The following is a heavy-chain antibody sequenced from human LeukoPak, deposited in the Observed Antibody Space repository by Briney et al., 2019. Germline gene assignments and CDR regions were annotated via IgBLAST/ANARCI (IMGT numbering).Heavy chain of an antibody. V-gene: IGHV3-21*01. CDR1: GFTLSSYS. J-gene: IGHJ4*02. D-gene: IGHD3-10*01. Sequence: GGSLRLSCAASGFTLSSYSMNLVRQAPGKGLEWVSSSSSSSSYIYYADSVKGRFTISRDNAKNSLYLQMNSLRAEDTAVYYCASDEGYGSGSYGYWGQGTLVTVSS. CDR2: SSSSSSYI. CDR3: ASDEGYGSGSYGY.